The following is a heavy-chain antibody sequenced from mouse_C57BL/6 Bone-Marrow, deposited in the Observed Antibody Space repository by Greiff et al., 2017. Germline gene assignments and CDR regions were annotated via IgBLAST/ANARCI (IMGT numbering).Heavy chain of an antibody. CDR2: IASANGNT. CDR1: GFNIKNTY. V-gene: IGHV14-3*01. J-gene: IGHJ4*01. CDR3: TRQRHGAIDY. Sequence: EVKLMESVAELVRPGASVKLSCTATGFNIKNTYMQWVKQRPEQGLEWIGRIASANGNTKYAPTFQGKATITADTSSNSAYLQLGSLASEYTAIYYCTRQRHGAIDYWGQGTSVTVSS. D-gene: IGHD1-2*01.